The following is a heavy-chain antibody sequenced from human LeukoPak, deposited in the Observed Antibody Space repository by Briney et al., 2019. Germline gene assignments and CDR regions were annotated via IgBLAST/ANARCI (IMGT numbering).Heavy chain of an antibody. CDR2: IRRNSDSI. Sequence: GGSLSLSCVASGFTFDDYAMHWVRQAPGKGLEWVSGIRRNSDSIGYADSVRGRFTISRDNAKNSLYLEMNGLRTEDTALYFCVKELGDVTAAIVYWRQGTLVTVSS. CDR1: GFTFDDYA. J-gene: IGHJ4*02. D-gene: IGHD2-2*01. CDR3: VKELGDVTAAIVY. V-gene: IGHV3-9*01.